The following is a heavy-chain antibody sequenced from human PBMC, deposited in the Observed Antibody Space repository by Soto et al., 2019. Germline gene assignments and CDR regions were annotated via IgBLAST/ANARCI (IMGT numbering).Heavy chain of an antibody. D-gene: IGHD3-22*01. V-gene: IGHV4-39*07. CDR2: IFDSGTT. CDR1: GGSISSSSYH. Sequence: SETLSLTCSVSGGSISSSSYHWGWIRQPPGEGLEWIGSIFDSGTTYYKPSLKSRVTISVDTFKNQFSLKLSSVTAADTAVYYCARATTYYYDSSGYYYDYWGQGTLVTVSS. CDR3: ARATTYYYDSSGYYYDY. J-gene: IGHJ4*02.